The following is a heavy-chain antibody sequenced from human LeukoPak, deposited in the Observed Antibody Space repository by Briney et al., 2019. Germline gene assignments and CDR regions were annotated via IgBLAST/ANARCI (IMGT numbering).Heavy chain of an antibody. V-gene: IGHV4-59*08. Sequence: SETLSLTCTVSGGSTSSYYWSWIRQPPGKGLEWIGYIYYSGGTNYNPSLKSRVTISVDTSKNQFSLKLSSVTAADTAVYYCASFVAGGYFDYWGQGTLVTVSS. D-gene: IGHD6-13*01. CDR2: IYYSGGT. J-gene: IGHJ4*02. CDR3: ASFVAGGYFDY. CDR1: GGSTSSYY.